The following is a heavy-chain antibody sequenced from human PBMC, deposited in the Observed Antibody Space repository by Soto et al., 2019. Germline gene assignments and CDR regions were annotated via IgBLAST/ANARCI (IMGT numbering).Heavy chain of an antibody. CDR3: ALYWRAYDFLSGYFRDYYYYGMDV. CDR2: IYYSGST. Sequence: SETLSLTCTVSGGSVSSGSYYWSWIRQPPGKGLEWIGYIYYSGSTNYNTYPKSRVTISVDTSKNQFSLKLSSVTAADTAVNYCALYWRAYDFLSGYFRDYYYYGMDVWGQGSTVTVSS. J-gene: IGHJ6*02. V-gene: IGHV4-61*01. D-gene: IGHD3-3*01. CDR1: GGSVSSGSYY.